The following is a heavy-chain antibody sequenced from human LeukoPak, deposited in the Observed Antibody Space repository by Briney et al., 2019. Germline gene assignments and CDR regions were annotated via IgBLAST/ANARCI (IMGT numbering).Heavy chain of an antibody. J-gene: IGHJ3*02. D-gene: IGHD3-3*01. CDR2: IYTSGST. CDR3: ARASDFWSGYPDAFDI. Sequence: SETLSLTCTVSGGSISSYYWSWIRQPAGKGLDWIGRIYTSGSTNYNPSLKSRVTMSVDTSKNQFSLKLSSVTAADTDVYYCARASDFWSGYPDAFDIWGQGTMVTVSS. V-gene: IGHV4-4*07. CDR1: GGSISSYY.